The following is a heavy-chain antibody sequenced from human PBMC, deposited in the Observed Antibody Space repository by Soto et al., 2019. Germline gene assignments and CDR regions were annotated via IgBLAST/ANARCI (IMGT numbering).Heavy chain of an antibody. Sequence: QITLKESGPPLVNPTQTLTLTCNFSGFSLSTKGVGVGWIRQPPGKALEWLGIIYWDDDKRYRPSLNNRLTITKDTSKNQVVLTMPNVDTVDTATYFCAHLYSESGYDWRYDPWGQGTRVTVSS. D-gene: IGHD5-12*01. J-gene: IGHJ5*02. CDR3: AHLYSESGYDWRYDP. CDR2: IYWDDDK. CDR1: GFSLSTKGVG. V-gene: IGHV2-5*02.